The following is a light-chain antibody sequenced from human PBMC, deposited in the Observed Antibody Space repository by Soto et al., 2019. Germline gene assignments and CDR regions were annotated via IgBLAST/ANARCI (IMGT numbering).Light chain of an antibody. CDR1: QSVSSD. Sequence: EIVMTQSPATLSVSPGERATLSCRASQSVSSDLAWYHQKPGQAPRLLIYSASTRATGIPARFSGSGSGTEFTLTINSLQSEDLQFYYCQQYNNWPRTFGQGTKVEIK. V-gene: IGKV3-15*01. J-gene: IGKJ1*01. CDR3: QQYNNWPRT. CDR2: SAS.